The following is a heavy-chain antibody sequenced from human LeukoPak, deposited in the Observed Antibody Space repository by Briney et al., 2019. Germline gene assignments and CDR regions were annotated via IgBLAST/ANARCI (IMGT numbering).Heavy chain of an antibody. CDR2: IYSGGST. D-gene: IGHD2-2*01. CDR1: GFTVSSNY. Sequence: GGSLRLSCAASGFTVSSNYMSWVRQAPGKGLEWVSVIYSGGSTYYADSVKGRFTISRDNSKNTLYLQMNSLRAEDTAVYYCARARPDIVVVPAAITTGVYYYYYMDVWGKGTTVTVSS. V-gene: IGHV3-53*01. CDR3: ARARPDIVVVPAAITTGVYYYYYMDV. J-gene: IGHJ6*03.